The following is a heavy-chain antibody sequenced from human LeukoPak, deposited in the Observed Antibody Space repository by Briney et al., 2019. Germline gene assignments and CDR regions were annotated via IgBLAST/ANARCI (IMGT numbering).Heavy chain of an antibody. V-gene: IGHV3-7*04. CDR1: GFTFSNYA. CDR2: IKQDGSEK. D-gene: IGHD2-8*01. Sequence: GGSLRLSCAASGFTFSNYAMSWARQAPGKGLEWVANIKQDGSEKYYMDSVKGRFTISRDNAKNSLYLQMNSLRAEDTALYYCARDAEIAGEWFDYWGQGTLVTVSS. CDR3: ARDAEIAGEWFDY. J-gene: IGHJ4*02.